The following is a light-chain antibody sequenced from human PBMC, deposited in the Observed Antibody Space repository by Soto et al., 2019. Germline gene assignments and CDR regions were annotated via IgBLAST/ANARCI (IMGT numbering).Light chain of an antibody. Sequence: QSVLTQPPSASGSPGQSVTISCTGTSSDVGGYKYVSWYQQHPGKAPKLMIFEVHKRPSVVPDRFSGSKSGNTASLTVSGSQAEDEADYYCSSYVGTNNLLFGGGTKLTVI. CDR1: SSDVGGYKY. CDR3: SSYVGTNNLL. J-gene: IGLJ2*01. CDR2: EVH. V-gene: IGLV2-8*01.